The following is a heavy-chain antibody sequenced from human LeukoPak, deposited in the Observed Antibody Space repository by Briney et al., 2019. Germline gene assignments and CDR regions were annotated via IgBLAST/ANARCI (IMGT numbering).Heavy chain of an antibody. CDR2: IGGSGSTI. J-gene: IGHJ4*02. CDR3: AREYQPLLYGDY. V-gene: IGHV3-11*04. D-gene: IGHD2-2*02. Sequence: GGSLRLSCSASGFTFSDYYMSWIRQAPGKGLEWVSYIGGSGSTIYYADSVKGRFTISRDNAKSSLYLQMNSLRAEDTALYYCAREYQPLLYGDYWGQGSLVTVSS. CDR1: GFTFSDYY.